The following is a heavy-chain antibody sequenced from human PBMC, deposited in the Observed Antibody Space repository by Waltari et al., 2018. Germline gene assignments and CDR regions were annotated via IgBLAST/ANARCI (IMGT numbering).Heavy chain of an antibody. CDR1: GFTFSNAW. V-gene: IGHV3-15*01. J-gene: IGHJ4*02. CDR2: IKSKTDGGTT. Sequence: EVQLVESGGGLVKPGGSLRLSCAASGFTFSNAWMSWVRQAPGKGLEWVGRIKSKTDGGTTEYTAPVKGRFTISRDASKNTMYRQMNSLKTEDTAVYYCTSGYSSGWYLVYWGQGTLVTVSS. D-gene: IGHD6-19*01. CDR3: TSGYSSGWYLVY.